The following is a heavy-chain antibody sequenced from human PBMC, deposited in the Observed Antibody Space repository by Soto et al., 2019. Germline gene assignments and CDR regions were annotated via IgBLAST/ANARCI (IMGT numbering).Heavy chain of an antibody. Sequence: GGSLRLSCAASGFTFSSYGMHWVRQAPGKGLEWVAVIWYDGSNKYYADSVKGRFTISRDNSKNTLYLQMNSLRAEDTAVYYCARSEYSYGYGPFDYWGQGTLVTVSS. CDR1: GFTFSSYG. D-gene: IGHD5-18*01. V-gene: IGHV3-33*01. J-gene: IGHJ4*02. CDR2: IWYDGSNK. CDR3: ARSEYSYGYGPFDY.